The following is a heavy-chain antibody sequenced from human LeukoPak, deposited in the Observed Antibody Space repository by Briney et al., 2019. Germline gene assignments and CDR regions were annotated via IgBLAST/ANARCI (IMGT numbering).Heavy chain of an antibody. D-gene: IGHD4-23*01. CDR3: ARGSLDYGGNYYFDY. J-gene: IGHJ4*02. CDR2: INPNSGDT. Sequence: GASVKVSCKASGYTFTGYYMHWVRQAPGQGLEWMGWINPNSGDTNYAQKFQGRVTMTRDTSISTAYMELSRPRSDDTAVYYCARGSLDYGGNYYFDYWGQGTLVTVSS. V-gene: IGHV1-2*02. CDR1: GYTFTGYY.